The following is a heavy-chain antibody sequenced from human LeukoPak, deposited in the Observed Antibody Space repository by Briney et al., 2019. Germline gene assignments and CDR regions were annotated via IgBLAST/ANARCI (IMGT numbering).Heavy chain of an antibody. CDR3: ARVSGSRNYYFGAFDI. Sequence: GGSLRLSCVASGFSFGTYSMHWARQVPGKGLEWVAVIWYDGSNEDYADSVKGRFTISRDNSKNTLYLQMNSLRAEDTAMYYCARVSGSRNYYFGAFDIWGQGTMVTVSS. D-gene: IGHD3-10*01. CDR2: IWYDGSNE. V-gene: IGHV3-33*01. CDR1: GFSFGTYS. J-gene: IGHJ3*02.